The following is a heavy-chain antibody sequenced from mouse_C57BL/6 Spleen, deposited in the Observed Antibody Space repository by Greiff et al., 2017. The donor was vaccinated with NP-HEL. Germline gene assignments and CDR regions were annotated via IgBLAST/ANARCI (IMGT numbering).Heavy chain of an antibody. V-gene: IGHV1-55*01. CDR2: IYPGSGST. CDR3: AREGVYDGSGY. D-gene: IGHD2-3*01. Sequence: VQLQQSGAELVKPGASVKMSCKASGYTFTSYWITWVKQRPGQGLEWIGDIYPGSGSTNYNEKFKSKATLTVDTSSSTAYMQLSSLTSEDSAVYYCAREGVYDGSGYWGQGTTLTVSS. J-gene: IGHJ2*01. CDR1: GYTFTSYW.